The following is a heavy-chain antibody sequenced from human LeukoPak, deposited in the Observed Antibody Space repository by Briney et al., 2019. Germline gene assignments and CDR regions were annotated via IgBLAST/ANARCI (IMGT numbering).Heavy chain of an antibody. Sequence: GGSLRLSCAASGFTVTTYYMSWVRQAPGQGLEWLSVIYSGGSTYYADSVKGRFTISRDNSKNTLYLQMNSLRAEDTAVYYCARGTVGATGNFQHWGQGTLVTVSP. J-gene: IGHJ1*01. CDR2: IYSGGST. CDR3: ARGTVGATGNFQH. D-gene: IGHD1-26*01. CDR1: GFTVTTYY. V-gene: IGHV3-53*01.